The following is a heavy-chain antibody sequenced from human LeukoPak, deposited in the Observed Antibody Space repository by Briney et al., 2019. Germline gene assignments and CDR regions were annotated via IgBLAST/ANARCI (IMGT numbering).Heavy chain of an antibody. D-gene: IGHD3-9*01. CDR1: GGSITDYY. Sequence: SETLSLTCTVSGGSITDYYWIWIRQPPGKGLEYIGYIYYNGATNYNPSLKSRVTISVDTSKNQFSLKLSSVTAADTAVYYCARWITIHRLFDPWGQGTLVTVSS. J-gene: IGHJ5*02. CDR3: ARWITIHRLFDP. V-gene: IGHV4-59*01. CDR2: IYYNGAT.